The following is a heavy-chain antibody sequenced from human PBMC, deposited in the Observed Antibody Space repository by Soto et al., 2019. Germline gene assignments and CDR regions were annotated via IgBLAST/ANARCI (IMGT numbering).Heavy chain of an antibody. J-gene: IGHJ6*02. V-gene: IGHV3-64*01. CDR1: GFTFSYFP. Sequence: GGALRLSCAASGFTFSYFPMYWVRQAPGKGLEYVSSISSDGRDTFLPNSVRGRFTISRDNSKNTLWLQMGSLRVEDTAVYYCACDSSSGAGKGVVDVWGRGSSVPVSS. CDR3: ACDSSSGAGKGVVDV. D-gene: IGHD3-10*01. CDR2: ISSDGRDT.